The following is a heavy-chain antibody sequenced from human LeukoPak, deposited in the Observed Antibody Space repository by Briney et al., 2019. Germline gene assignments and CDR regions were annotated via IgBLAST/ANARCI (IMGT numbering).Heavy chain of an antibody. CDR3: AKAHSGGYYSGIN. Sequence: PGGSLRLSCAASGFTFSSYGMTWVRLAPGKGLEWVLSISSSSNYIYYADSVKGRFTISRDNSKNTLYLQMNSLRAEDTAVYYCAKAHSGGYYSGINWGQGTLVTVSS. D-gene: IGHD1-26*01. CDR1: GFTFSSYG. CDR2: ISSSSNYI. J-gene: IGHJ4*02. V-gene: IGHV3-21*04.